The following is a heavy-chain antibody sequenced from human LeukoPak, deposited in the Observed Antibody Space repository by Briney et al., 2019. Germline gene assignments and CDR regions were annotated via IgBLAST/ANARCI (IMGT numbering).Heavy chain of an antibody. CDR2: ISAYNGNT. V-gene: IGHV1-18*01. CDR1: GYTFTSYG. J-gene: IGHJ3*02. D-gene: IGHD3-10*01. CDR3: ARPYYYGSGGGTDAFDI. Sequence: ASVKVSCTASGYTFTSYGISWVRQAPGQGLEWMGWISAYNGNTNYAQKFQGRVTITTDESTSTAYMELSSLRSEDTAVYYCARPYYYGSGGGTDAFDIWGQGTMVTVSS.